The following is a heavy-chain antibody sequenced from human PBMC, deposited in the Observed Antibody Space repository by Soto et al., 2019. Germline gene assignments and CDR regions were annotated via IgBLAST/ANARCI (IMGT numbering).Heavy chain of an antibody. CDR1: GGSFSGYY. J-gene: IGHJ6*02. CDR2: INHSGST. Sequence: SETLSLTCAVYGGSFSGYYWSWIRQPPGKGLEWIGEINHSGSTNYNPSLKSRVTISVDTSKNQFSLKLSSVTAADTAVYYCARWGYDSAYYYYGMDVRGQGTTVTVSS. D-gene: IGHD5-12*01. CDR3: ARWGYDSAYYYYGMDV. V-gene: IGHV4-34*01.